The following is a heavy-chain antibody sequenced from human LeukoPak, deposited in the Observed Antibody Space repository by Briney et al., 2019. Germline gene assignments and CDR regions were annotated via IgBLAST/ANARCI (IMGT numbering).Heavy chain of an antibody. D-gene: IGHD3-22*01. Sequence: KGSGPTLVNPTQTLTLTCTFSGFSLSTSGMRVNWIRQPPGKALEWLARIDWDDDTFYSTSLKTRLTISKDTSKNQVVLTVTNMDPVDTATYYCARMAQDSSGLFEYWGQGTLVTVSS. CDR1: GFSLSTSGMR. CDR3: ARMAQDSSGLFEY. V-gene: IGHV2-70*04. J-gene: IGHJ4*02. CDR2: IDWDDDT.